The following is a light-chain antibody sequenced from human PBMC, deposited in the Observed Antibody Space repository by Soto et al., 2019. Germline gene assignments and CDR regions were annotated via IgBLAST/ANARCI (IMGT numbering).Light chain of an antibody. CDR2: DVS. J-gene: IGLJ1*01. CDR1: GSDVGGYNY. Sequence: QRVLTQPPSASGAPGQSVTISCTGTGSDVGGYNYVSWYQQHPGKAPKVMIYDVSKRPSGVPDRFSGSKSGNTASLTISGLQAEDEADYYCCSYAGSPYVFGTGTKVTVL. CDR3: CSYAGSPYV. V-gene: IGLV2-11*01.